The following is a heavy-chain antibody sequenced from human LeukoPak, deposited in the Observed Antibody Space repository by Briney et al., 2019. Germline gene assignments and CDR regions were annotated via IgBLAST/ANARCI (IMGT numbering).Heavy chain of an antibody. CDR1: GGSINGYY. D-gene: IGHD3-22*01. Sequence: SETLSLTCTVSGGSINGYYWSWIRQPPEKGLEWIGYIYYRGSTNYNPSLKSRVTISVDTSKNQFSLKLSSVTAADTAVYYCARADYDTSAYYYTFDYWGQGTLVTVSS. CDR3: ARADYDTSAYYYTFDY. V-gene: IGHV4-59*01. J-gene: IGHJ4*02. CDR2: IYYRGST.